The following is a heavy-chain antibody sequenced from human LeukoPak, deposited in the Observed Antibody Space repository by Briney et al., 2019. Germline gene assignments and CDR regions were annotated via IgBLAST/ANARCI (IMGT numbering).Heavy chain of an antibody. D-gene: IGHD4-23*01. V-gene: IGHV3-7*01. CDR2: INLDESAK. CDR3: AKYGGNSGMAFDI. CDR1: GFTFSAHW. J-gene: IGHJ3*02. Sequence: GGSLRLSCAASGFTFSAHWMSWVRQAPGKGLEWVANINLDESAKRYVNSVKGRFTISRDNAKNSLYLQINSLRAEDTAVYYCAKYGGNSGMAFDIWGQGTVVTVSS.